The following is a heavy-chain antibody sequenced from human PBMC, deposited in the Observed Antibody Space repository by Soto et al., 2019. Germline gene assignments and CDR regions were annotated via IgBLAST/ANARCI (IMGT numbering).Heavy chain of an antibody. CDR2: ISGTSVYI. CDR1: GFTFSNYN. Sequence: GGSLRLSCVASGFTFSNYNMNWVRQAPGKGLEWVSHISGTSVYIHYADSVRGRFTISRDNAKNSVYLQMDSLRAEDTSIYYGARKHSSDATGYHYFDSCGQGT. V-gene: IGHV3-21*01. J-gene: IGHJ4*02. CDR3: ARKHSSDATGYHYFDS. D-gene: IGHD3-3*02.